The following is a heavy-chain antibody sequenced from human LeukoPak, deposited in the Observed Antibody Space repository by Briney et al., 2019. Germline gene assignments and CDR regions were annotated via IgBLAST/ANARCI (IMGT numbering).Heavy chain of an antibody. CDR2: ISSSGSTI. CDR1: GFTFSSYE. D-gene: IGHD3-10*01. J-gene: IGHJ4*02. Sequence: GGSLRLSCAASGFTFSSYEMNWVRQASGKGLEWVSYISSSGSTIYYADSVKGRFTISRDNAKNSLYLQMNSLRAEDTAVYYCARGDYGSGSYYFDYWGRGTLVTVSS. CDR3: ARGDYGSGSYYFDY. V-gene: IGHV3-48*03.